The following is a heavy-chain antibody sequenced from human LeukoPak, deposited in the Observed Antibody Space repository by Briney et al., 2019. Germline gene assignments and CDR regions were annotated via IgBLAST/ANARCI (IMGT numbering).Heavy chain of an antibody. Sequence: GGSLRLSCAASEFTYSAYAMSWVRQAPGKGLEWVSIVYSGGSTYYADSVKGRFTISRDTSKNTVYLQMNSLRAEDTAVYYCARGLRTLFYFDFWGQGTLVTVAS. CDR2: VYSGGST. CDR3: ARGLRTLFYFDF. J-gene: IGHJ4*02. CDR1: EFTYSAYA. V-gene: IGHV3-66*01.